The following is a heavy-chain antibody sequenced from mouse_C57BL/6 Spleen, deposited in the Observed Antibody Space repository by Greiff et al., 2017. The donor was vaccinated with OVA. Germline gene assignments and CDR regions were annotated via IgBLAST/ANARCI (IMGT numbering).Heavy chain of an antibody. Sequence: VQLQQSGPGLVQPSQSLSITCTVSGFSLTSYGVHWVRQSPGKGLEWLGVIWSGGSTDYNAAFISRLSISKDNSKSQVFFKMNSLQADDTAIYYCARNAHYYGSSYGYFDVWGTGTTVTVSS. CDR3: ARNAHYYGSSYGYFDV. CDR2: IWSGGST. V-gene: IGHV2-2*01. J-gene: IGHJ1*03. CDR1: GFSLTSYG. D-gene: IGHD1-1*01.